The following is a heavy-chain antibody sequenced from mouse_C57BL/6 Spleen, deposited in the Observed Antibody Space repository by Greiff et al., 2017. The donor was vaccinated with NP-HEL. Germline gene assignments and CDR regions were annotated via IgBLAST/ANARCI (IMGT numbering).Heavy chain of an antibody. Sequence: QVQLQQPGAELVRPGSSVKLSCKASGYTFTSYWMHWVKQRPIQGLEWIGNIDPSDSETHYNQKFKDKATLTVDKSSSTAYMQLSSLTSEDSAVYYCARRGKLGQDYFDYWGQGTTLTVSS. V-gene: IGHV1-52*01. CDR3: ARRGKLGQDYFDY. CDR2: IDPSDSET. D-gene: IGHD4-1*01. CDR1: GYTFTSYW. J-gene: IGHJ2*01.